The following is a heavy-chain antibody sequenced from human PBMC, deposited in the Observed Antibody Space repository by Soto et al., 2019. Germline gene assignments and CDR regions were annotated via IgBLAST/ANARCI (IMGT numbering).Heavy chain of an antibody. Sequence: EVQLVETGGGLIQPGGSLSLSCAASGFTVSSNYMSWVRQAPGKGLEWVSVIYSGGSTYYADSVKGRFTISRDNSKNTLYLQMNSLRAEDTAVYYCARVIAPKYYYDSSGYSDDWGQGTLVTVSS. V-gene: IGHV3-53*02. CDR1: GFTVSSNY. J-gene: IGHJ4*02. CDR2: IYSGGST. D-gene: IGHD3-22*01. CDR3: ARVIAPKYYYDSSGYSDD.